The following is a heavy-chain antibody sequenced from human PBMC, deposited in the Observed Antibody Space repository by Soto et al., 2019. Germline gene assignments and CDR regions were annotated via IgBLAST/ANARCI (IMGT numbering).Heavy chain of an antibody. CDR2: IYYSGST. V-gene: IGHV4-30-4*01. J-gene: IGHJ6*02. D-gene: IGHD6-13*01. CDR1: GGSISSGDYY. CDR3: ARDSFQVAAGTPPYYYGMDV. Sequence: QVQLQESGPGLVKPSQTLSLTCTVSGGSISSGDYYWSWIRQPPGKGLEWIGYIYYSGSTYYNPSLKSRVTISVDTSKNQFSLKLSSVTAADTAVYYCARDSFQVAAGTPPYYYGMDVWGQGTTVTVSS.